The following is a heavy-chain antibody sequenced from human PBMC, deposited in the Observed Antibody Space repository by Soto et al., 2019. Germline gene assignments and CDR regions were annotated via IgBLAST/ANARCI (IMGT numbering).Heavy chain of an antibody. CDR2: INHSGST. V-gene: IGHV4-34*01. Sequence: SETLSLTCAVYGGSFSGYYWSWIRQPPGKGLEWIGEINHSGSTNYNPSLKSRVTISVDTSKNQFSLKLSSVTAADTAVYYCARGRFCSSTSCYMDWFDPWGQGTLVTSPQ. J-gene: IGHJ5*02. D-gene: IGHD2-2*02. CDR1: GGSFSGYY. CDR3: ARGRFCSSTSCYMDWFDP.